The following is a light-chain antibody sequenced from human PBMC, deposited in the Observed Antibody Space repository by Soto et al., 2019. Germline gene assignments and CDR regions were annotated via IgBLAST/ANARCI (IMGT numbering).Light chain of an antibody. Sequence: QSVLTQPASVSGSPGQSITISCTGTSSYVGGYNYVSWYQHHPGKAPKLMIYDVSNRPSGVSNRFSGSKSGNTASLTISGLRAEDEAHYYCCSYARSSPYVFGTGTKVIVL. J-gene: IGLJ1*01. CDR1: SSYVGGYNY. V-gene: IGLV2-14*03. CDR2: DVS. CDR3: CSYARSSPYV.